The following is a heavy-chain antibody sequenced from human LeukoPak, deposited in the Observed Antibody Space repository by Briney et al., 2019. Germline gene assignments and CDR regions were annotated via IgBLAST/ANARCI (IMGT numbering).Heavy chain of an antibody. Sequence: PSETLSLTCTVSGGSISSSSYYWGWIRQPPGKGLEWIGSIYYSGSTYYNPSLKSRVTISVDTSKNQFSLKLSSVTAADTAVYYCARVSAGIAAAVKGRSAYYFDYWGQGTLVTVSS. CDR1: GGSISSSSYY. J-gene: IGHJ4*02. V-gene: IGHV4-39*07. D-gene: IGHD6-13*01. CDR3: ARVSAGIAAAVKGRSAYYFDY. CDR2: IYYSGST.